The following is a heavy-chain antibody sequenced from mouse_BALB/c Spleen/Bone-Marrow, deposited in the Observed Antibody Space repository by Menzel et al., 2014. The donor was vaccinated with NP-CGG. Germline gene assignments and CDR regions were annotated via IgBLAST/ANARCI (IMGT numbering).Heavy chain of an antibody. V-gene: IGHV1-7*01. J-gene: IGHJ1*01. CDR2: INPSTGYT. CDR3: AREYYGSSGYFDV. Sequence: VQLQQSGAELAKPGASVKMSCKAPGYTFTSYWMHWVKQRPGQGLEWIGYINPSTGYTEYNQKFKDKATLTADKSSSTAYMQLSSLTSEDSAVYYCAREYYGSSGYFDVWGAGTTVTVSS. CDR1: GYTFTSYW. D-gene: IGHD1-1*01.